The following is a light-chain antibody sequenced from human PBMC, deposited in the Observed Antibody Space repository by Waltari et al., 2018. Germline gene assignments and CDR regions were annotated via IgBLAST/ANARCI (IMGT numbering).Light chain of an antibody. CDR3: MQGTHWPHT. V-gene: IGKV2-30*01. CDR1: QGLVFGDGNTY. J-gene: IGKJ2*01. CDR2: TVS. Sequence: DVVMTQSPLTLSVTLGQPASISCKSSQGLVFGDGNTYLNWFQQKPGQSPRRLIYTVSNQDFGVPDRFSGSGSGTDFTLRISRVEADDVGFYYCMQGTHWPHTFGQGTRLEI.